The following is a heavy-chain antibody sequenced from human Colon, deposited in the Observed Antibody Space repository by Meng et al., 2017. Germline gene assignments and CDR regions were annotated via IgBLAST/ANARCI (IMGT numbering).Heavy chain of an antibody. J-gene: IGHJ5*02. CDR2: ISYSGST. CDR3: ARGIAVADNWFDP. V-gene: IGHV4-59*07. D-gene: IGHD6-19*01. CDR1: GGSISSYY. Sequence: QVQRHAPGPGLLTPPYTLSPTCTVSGGSISSYYWSWIRHPPGKGLEWIGYISYSGSTNYNPSLKSRVTISVDTSKNRFSLRLSSVTAADTAVYYCARGIAVADNWFDPWGQGTLVTVSS.